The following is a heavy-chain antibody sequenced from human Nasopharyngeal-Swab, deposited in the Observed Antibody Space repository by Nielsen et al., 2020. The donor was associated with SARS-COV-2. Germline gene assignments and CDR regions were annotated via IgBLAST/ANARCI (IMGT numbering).Heavy chain of an antibody. CDR1: GGSISSYY. D-gene: IGHD2-21*02. Sequence: SETLSLTCTVSGGSISSYYWSWIRQPPGKGLERIGYIYYSGSTNYNPSLKSRVHIAVDTSKNQFSLKLSSVTAADTAVYYCARDRRGGDGFDYWGQGTLVTVSS. CDR2: IYYSGST. CDR3: ARDRRGGDGFDY. J-gene: IGHJ4*01. V-gene: IGHV4-59*01.